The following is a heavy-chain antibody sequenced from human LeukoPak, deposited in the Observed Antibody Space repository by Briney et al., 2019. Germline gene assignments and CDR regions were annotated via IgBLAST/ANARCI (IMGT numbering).Heavy chain of an antibody. CDR1: GDSISSGSYY. J-gene: IGHJ4*02. Sequence: SETLSLTCTVSGDSISSGSYYWSWIRQPAGKGLEWIGRIYTSGSTNYNPSLKSRVIISVDTSKNQFSLKLSSVTAADTAVYYCARGVVVPAAHFDYWGQGTLVTVSS. CDR3: ARGVVVPAAHFDY. V-gene: IGHV4-61*02. CDR2: IYTSGST. D-gene: IGHD2-2*01.